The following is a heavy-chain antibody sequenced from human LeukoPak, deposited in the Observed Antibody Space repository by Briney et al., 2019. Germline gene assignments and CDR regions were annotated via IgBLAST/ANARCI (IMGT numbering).Heavy chain of an antibody. D-gene: IGHD2-15*01. V-gene: IGHV3-23*01. Sequence: TGGSLRLSCAASGFTFSSDAMSWVRQAPGKGLEWVSAISGSGGSTYYADSVKGRFTIFRGNSKNTLYLQMNILRAEDTAVYYCAKHLQIVVVVAAFPYWGPGTPVTVSS. CDR2: ISGSGGST. CDR1: GFTFSSDA. J-gene: IGHJ4*02. CDR3: AKHLQIVVVVAAFPY.